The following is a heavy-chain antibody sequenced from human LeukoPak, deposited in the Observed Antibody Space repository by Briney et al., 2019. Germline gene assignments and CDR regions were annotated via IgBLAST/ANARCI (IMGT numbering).Heavy chain of an antibody. CDR2: IYYSGST. J-gene: IGHJ4*02. D-gene: IGHD4-17*01. V-gene: IGHV4-30-4*01. Sequence: SETLSLTCAVSGGSISSADYYWSWIRQSPGKGLEWIGFIYYSGSTYYNPSLKSRVSISIDTSKNQFSLKLTSVTAADTAVYFCAREHKSYGDYPYYFDSWGQGTLVTVSS. CDR3: AREHKSYGDYPYYFDS. CDR1: GGSISSADYY.